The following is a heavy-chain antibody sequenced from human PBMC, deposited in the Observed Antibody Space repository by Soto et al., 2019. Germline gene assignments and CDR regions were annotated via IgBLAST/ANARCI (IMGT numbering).Heavy chain of an antibody. CDR2: FDPEDGET. J-gene: IGHJ4*02. V-gene: IGHV1-24*01. CDR1: GYTLTELS. Sequence: ASVKVSCKVSGYTLTELSMHWVRQAPGKGLEWVGGFDPEDGETIYAQKFQGRVTMTEDTFTDTAYMELNSLRSEDTAVYYCARAIWYSDNYYFDSWGQGTLVTVSS. CDR3: ARAIWYSDNYYFDS. D-gene: IGHD1-26*01.